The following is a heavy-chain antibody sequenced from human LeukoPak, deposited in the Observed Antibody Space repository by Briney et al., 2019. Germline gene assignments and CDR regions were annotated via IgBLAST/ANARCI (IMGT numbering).Heavy chain of an antibody. CDR1: GDFITAYY. V-gene: IGHV4-59*01. CDR3: ASNTGTVFDY. CDR2: VYYSGST. D-gene: IGHD7-27*01. Sequence: SETLSLTCTVSGDFITAYYWSWIRQPPGKGLEGIGCVYYSGSTEYNPSLRSRVTISLEMSKHQFSLNLTSVTAADTAVYYCASNTGTVFDYWGQGALVTVSS. J-gene: IGHJ4*02.